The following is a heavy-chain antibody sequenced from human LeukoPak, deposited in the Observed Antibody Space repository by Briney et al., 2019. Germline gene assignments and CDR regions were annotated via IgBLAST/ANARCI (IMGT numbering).Heavy chain of an antibody. CDR1: GFTFSSYW. CDR2: ISGSGGST. J-gene: IGHJ4*02. CDR3: AKGDGAPFDY. D-gene: IGHD4-17*01. V-gene: IGHV3-23*01. Sequence: PGGSLRLSCAASGFTFSSYWMSWVRQAPGKGLEWVSAISGSGGSTYFADSVKGRFTISRDNSKNTLYLQMNSLRAEDTAVYYCAKGDGAPFDYWGQGTLVTVSS.